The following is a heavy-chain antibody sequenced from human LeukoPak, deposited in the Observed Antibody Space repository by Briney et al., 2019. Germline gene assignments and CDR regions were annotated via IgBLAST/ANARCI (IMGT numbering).Heavy chain of an antibody. CDR1: GYTFTSYG. J-gene: IGHJ4*02. D-gene: IGHD3-10*01. CDR2: ISAYNGNT. V-gene: IGHV1-18*01. Sequence: ASVKVSCKASGYTFTSYGISWVRQAPGQGLEWMGWISAYNGNTNYAQKLQGRVTMTTDTSTSTAYMELRSLRSDDTAVYYCASTARKNGGYGSGSYYISDYWGQGTLVTVSS. CDR3: ASTARKNGGYGSGSYYISDY.